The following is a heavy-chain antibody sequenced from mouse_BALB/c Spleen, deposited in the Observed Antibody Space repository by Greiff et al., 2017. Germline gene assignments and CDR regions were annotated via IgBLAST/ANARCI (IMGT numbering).Heavy chain of an antibody. CDR3: ARSGIYYYGSSYWYFDV. V-gene: IGHV5-17*02. D-gene: IGHD1-1*01. Sequence: EVQRVESGGGLVQPGGSRKLSCAASGFTFSSFGMHWVRQAPEKGLEWVAYISSGSSTIYYADTVKGRFTISRDNPKNTLFLQMTSLRSEDTAMYYCARSGIYYYGSSYWYFDVWGAGTTVTVSS. CDR2: ISSGSSTI. CDR1: GFTFSSFG. J-gene: IGHJ1*01.